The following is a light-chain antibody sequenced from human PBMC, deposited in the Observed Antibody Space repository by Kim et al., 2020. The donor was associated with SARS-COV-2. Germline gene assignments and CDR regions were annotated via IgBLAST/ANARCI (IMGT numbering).Light chain of an antibody. Sequence: GQGVTLSCSGSSSNIGTNNVYRYQQLPGTAPKLLIFKNDQRPSGVPDRFSGSKSGTSGSLAISGLRSEDEADYYCAAWDESLSGRVFGGGTQLTVL. J-gene: IGLJ3*02. CDR2: KND. CDR1: SSNIGTNN. V-gene: IGLV1-47*01. CDR3: AAWDESLSGRV.